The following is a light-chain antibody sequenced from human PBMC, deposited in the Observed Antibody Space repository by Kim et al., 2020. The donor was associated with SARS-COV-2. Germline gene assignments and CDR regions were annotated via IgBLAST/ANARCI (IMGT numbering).Light chain of an antibody. J-gene: IGLJ3*02. CDR3: ATWDDTLSGRV. V-gene: IGLV1-44*01. Sequence: QSVLTQPPSVSATPGQRVTISCSGSSSNIGFSPVSWYHHLPGTAPKLLIHGNDQRPSGVPDRFSGSKSGTSASLAISGLQSRDEGDYYCATWDDTLSGRVFGGGTQLTVL. CDR2: GND. CDR1: SSNIGFSP.